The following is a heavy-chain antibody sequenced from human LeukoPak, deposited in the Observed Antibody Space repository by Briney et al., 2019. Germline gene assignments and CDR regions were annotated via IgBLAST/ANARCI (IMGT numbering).Heavy chain of an antibody. J-gene: IGHJ5*02. V-gene: IGHV4-59*12. D-gene: IGHD5-18*01. CDR2: IYHSGST. CDR1: GGSISSYY. CDR3: ARDVRGYSSS. Sequence: SETLSLTCTVSGGSISSYYWSWIRQPPGKGLEWIGYIYHSGSTYYNPSLKSRVTISVDRSKNQFSLKLSSVTAADTAVYYCARDVRGYSSSWGQGTLVTVSS.